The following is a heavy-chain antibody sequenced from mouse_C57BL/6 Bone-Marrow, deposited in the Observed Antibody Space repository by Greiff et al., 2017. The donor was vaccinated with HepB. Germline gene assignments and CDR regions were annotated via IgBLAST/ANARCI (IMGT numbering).Heavy chain of an antibody. CDR3: TRHYGSRKGFAY. CDR2: IDPETGGT. V-gene: IGHV1-15*01. Sequence: QVQLKQSGAELVRPGASVTLSCKASGYTFTDYEMHWVKQTPVHGLEWIGAIDPETGGTAYNQKFKGKAILTADKSSSTAYMELRSLTSEDSAVYYCTRHYGSRKGFAYWGQGTLVTVSA. D-gene: IGHD1-1*01. CDR1: GYTFTDYE. J-gene: IGHJ3*01.